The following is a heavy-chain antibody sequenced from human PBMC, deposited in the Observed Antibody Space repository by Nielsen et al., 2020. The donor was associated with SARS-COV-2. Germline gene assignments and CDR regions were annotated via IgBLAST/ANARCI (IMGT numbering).Heavy chain of an antibody. J-gene: IGHJ6*02. CDR1: GFTFSSYS. Sequence: GESLKISCAASGFTFSSYSMNWVRQAPGKGLEWVSSISSRSSYIYYADSVKGRFTISRDNAKNSLYLQMNSLRAEDTAVYYCAREVGAAAGYYYYYYGMDVWGQGTTVTVSS. D-gene: IGHD6-13*01. CDR2: ISSRSSYI. CDR3: AREVGAAAGYYYYYYGMDV. V-gene: IGHV3-21*01.